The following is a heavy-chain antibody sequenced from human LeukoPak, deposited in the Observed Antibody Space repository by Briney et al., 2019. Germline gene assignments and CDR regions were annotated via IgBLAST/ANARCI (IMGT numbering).Heavy chain of an antibody. Sequence: TGGSLRLSCAASAFTISSNYMSWVRQAPGKGLEWLSYIISTGGTIYYADSVKGRFTISRDNAKNSLYLQMNSLRAEDTAVYYCAGYSSGWFGAFHIWGQGTMVTVSS. V-gene: IGHV3-11*04. D-gene: IGHD6-19*01. CDR2: IISTGGTI. CDR1: AFTISSNY. J-gene: IGHJ3*02. CDR3: AGYSSGWFGAFHI.